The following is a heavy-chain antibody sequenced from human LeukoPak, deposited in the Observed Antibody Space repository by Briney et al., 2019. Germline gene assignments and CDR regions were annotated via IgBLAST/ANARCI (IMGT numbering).Heavy chain of an antibody. CDR3: ARGMGRGINWFDP. CDR1: GGSISSGDYY. J-gene: IGHJ5*02. Sequence: SETLSLTCTVSGGSISSGDYYWSWIRQPPGKGLEWIGYIYYSGSTYYNPSLKSRVTISVDTSKNQFSLKLSSVTAADTAVYYCARGMGRGINWFDPWGQGTLVTVSS. V-gene: IGHV4-30-4*08. CDR2: IYYSGST. D-gene: IGHD3-10*01.